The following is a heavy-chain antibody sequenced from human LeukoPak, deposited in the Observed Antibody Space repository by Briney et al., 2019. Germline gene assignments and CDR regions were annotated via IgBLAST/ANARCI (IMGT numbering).Heavy chain of an antibody. J-gene: IGHJ4*02. V-gene: IGHV3-21*01. D-gene: IGHD5-18*01. Sequence: GGSLRLSCAASGFIFRSYSMNWVRQAPGKGLEWVSSISSSSRYIYYADSMTGRFTISRDNAKNSLYLQMHSLRAEDTAMYYCARRAATERGHSYGLDYWGQGTLVTVSS. CDR2: ISSSSRYI. CDR1: GFIFRSYS. CDR3: ARRAATERGHSYGLDY.